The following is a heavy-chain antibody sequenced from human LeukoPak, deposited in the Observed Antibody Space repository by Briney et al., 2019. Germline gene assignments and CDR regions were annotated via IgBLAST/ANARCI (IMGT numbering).Heavy chain of an antibody. V-gene: IGHV3-23*01. Sequence: GGSLRLSCAASGFTFSSYAMSWVRQAPGKGLEWVSAISGSGGSTYYADSVKGRFTISRDNSKNTLYLQMNSLRAEDTAVYYCARGGRGSAAVVAPRSFDIWGQGTMVTVSS. CDR1: GFTFSSYA. J-gene: IGHJ3*02. CDR3: ARGGRGSAAVVAPRSFDI. CDR2: ISGSGGST. D-gene: IGHD3-22*01.